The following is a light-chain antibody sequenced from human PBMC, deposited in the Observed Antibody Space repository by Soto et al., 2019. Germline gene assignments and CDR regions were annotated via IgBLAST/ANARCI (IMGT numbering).Light chain of an antibody. CDR3: QHYGRVGT. V-gene: IGKV1-5*01. CDR1: QSINAH. J-gene: IGKJ1*01. CDR2: DAS. Sequence: DIQMTQSPSTLSASVGDRVTITCRASQSINAHLAWYQQKPGKAPNLLIYDASTLEGGVPSGFSGGGSGTKFTLTVSSLQSDDFATYYGQHYGRVGTFGQGTKVEIK.